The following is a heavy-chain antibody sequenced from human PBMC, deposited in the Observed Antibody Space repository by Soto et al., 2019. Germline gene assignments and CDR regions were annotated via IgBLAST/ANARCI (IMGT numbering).Heavy chain of an antibody. V-gene: IGHV1-69*13. CDR2: IIPIFGTA. J-gene: IGHJ6*02. CDR3: ATGGTTVILKHYYYYYGMDV. Sequence: GASVKVSCKASGGTFSSYAISWVRQAPGQGLEWMGGIIPIFGTANYAQKFQGRVTITADESTSTAYMELSSLRSEDTAVYYCATGGTTVILKHYYYYYGMDVWGQGTTVTVSS. CDR1: GGTFSSYA. D-gene: IGHD4-17*01.